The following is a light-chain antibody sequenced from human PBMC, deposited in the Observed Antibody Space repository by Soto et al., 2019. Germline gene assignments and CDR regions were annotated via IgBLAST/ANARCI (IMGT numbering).Light chain of an antibody. CDR2: DAS. CDR3: QQYSSGPRT. Sequence: ENVLTQSPGTLSLSPGERATLSCRASRTVSSSSLAWYQQKPGQAPRLLIYDASNRSTGIPDRFSGSWSGTDFTLSISRLEPEDFAVYYCQQYSSGPRTFGQGTKLEIK. V-gene: IGKV3-20*01. J-gene: IGKJ2*01. CDR1: RTVSSSS.